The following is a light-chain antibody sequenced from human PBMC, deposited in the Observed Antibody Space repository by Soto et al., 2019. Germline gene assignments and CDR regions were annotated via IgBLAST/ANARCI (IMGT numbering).Light chain of an antibody. CDR1: QSVSGN. CDR2: AAS. J-gene: IGKJ3*01. V-gene: IGKV3-15*01. Sequence: EIVMTQSPATLSVSPGERATLSCRASQSVSGNLAWYQQKHGQAPRLLIYAASTSATGIPARFSGSGSGTEFTLTISSLQSEDFAVYYCQQYNNWPPITFGPGTKVKIK. CDR3: QQYNNWPPIT.